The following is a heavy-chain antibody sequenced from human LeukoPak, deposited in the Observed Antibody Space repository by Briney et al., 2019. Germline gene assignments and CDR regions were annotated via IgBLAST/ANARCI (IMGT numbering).Heavy chain of an antibody. CDR2: ISYDGSNK. Sequence: PGGSLRLSCAASGFMFSSYWMHWVRQAPGKGLEWVAVISYDGSNKYYADSVKGRFTISRDTSKNTLYLQMNSLRAEDTAVYHCAIEGGDCSGGTCYSTYWGQGTLVIVSS. V-gene: IGHV3-30*03. D-gene: IGHD2-15*01. CDR1: GFMFSSYW. CDR3: AIEGGDCSGGTCYSTY. J-gene: IGHJ4*02.